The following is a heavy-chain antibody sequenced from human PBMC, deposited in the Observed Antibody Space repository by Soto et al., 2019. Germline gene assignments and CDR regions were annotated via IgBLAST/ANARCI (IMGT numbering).Heavy chain of an antibody. J-gene: IGHJ5*02. CDR2: TYYRSKWYK. D-gene: IGHD2-15*01. V-gene: IGHV6-1*01. CDR1: GDSVSSNSAA. CDR3: ARTVGWLDP. Sequence: SQTLSLTCAISGDSVSSNSAAWNWIRQSPSRGLEWLGRTYYRSKWYKEYAPSVKSRITINPDTSKNQFPLQLNSVSPEDTAVYYCARTVGWLDPWGQGTLVTISS.